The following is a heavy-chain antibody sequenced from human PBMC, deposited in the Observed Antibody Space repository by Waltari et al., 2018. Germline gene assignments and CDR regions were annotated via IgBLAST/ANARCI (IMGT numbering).Heavy chain of an antibody. CDR2: ISHTGIT. Sequence: QVQLQESGPGLAKPSETLSLTCTVSGDSINNYYWGWIRQPPGMRLEWIGYISHTGITRYSPSLKSRVTISVDTAKNQFSLRLESVSAADTAVYYCARSFDFWSGYSLGYWGQGTLVTVAS. CDR3: ARSFDFWSGYSLGY. V-gene: IGHV4-59*01. J-gene: IGHJ4*02. CDR1: GDSINNYY. D-gene: IGHD3-3*01.